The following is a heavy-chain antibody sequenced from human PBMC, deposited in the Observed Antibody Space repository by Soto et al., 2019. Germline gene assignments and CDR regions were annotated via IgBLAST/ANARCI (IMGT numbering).Heavy chain of an antibody. D-gene: IGHD3-3*01. CDR2: INSDGSST. J-gene: IGHJ6*02. CDR3: ARDLFEQIFGVGYYYGMDV. CDR1: GFTFSSYW. V-gene: IGHV3-74*01. Sequence: EVQLVESGGGLVQPGGSLRLSCAASGFTFSSYWMHWVRQAPGKGLVWVSRINSDGSSTSYADSVKGRFTISRDNAKNTLYLQMNSLRAEDTAVYYCARDLFEQIFGVGYYYGMDVWGQGTTFTVSS.